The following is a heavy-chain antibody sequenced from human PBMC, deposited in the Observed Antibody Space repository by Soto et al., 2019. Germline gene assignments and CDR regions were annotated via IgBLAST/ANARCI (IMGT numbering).Heavy chain of an antibody. CDR3: ARGSLRRCYGSGGYYYYYYGMDV. V-gene: IGHV4-34*01. Sequence: SETLSLTCAVYGGSFSGYYCSWIRQPPGKGLEWIGEINHSGSTNYNPSLKSRVTISVDTSKNQFSLKLSSVTAADTAVYYCARGSLRRCYGSGGYYYYYYGMDVWGQGTTVTVSS. CDR2: INHSGST. CDR1: GGSFSGYY. D-gene: IGHD3-10*01. J-gene: IGHJ6*02.